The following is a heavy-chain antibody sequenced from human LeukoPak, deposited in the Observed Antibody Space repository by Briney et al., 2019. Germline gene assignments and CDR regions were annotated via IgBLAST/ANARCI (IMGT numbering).Heavy chain of an antibody. CDR1: GFSLSSYA. CDR3: AKAPVTSCRGAYCYPFDY. J-gene: IGHJ4*02. CDR2: ISRTDAGT. V-gene: IGHV3-23*01. D-gene: IGHD2-21*01. Sequence: GGSLRLSCAASGFSLSSYAMSWVRQAPGKGLEWVSAISRTDAGTYHADSVRGRFTISRDSSKNTLYLQMNSLRAEDAAVYYCAKAPVTSCRGAYCYPFDYWGQGTLVTVSS.